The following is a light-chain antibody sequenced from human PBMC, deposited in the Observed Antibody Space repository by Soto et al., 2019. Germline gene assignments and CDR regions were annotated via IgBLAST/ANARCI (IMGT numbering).Light chain of an antibody. CDR3: QQYYSYVA. CDR2: AAS. Sequence: AIRMTQSPSSFSASTGDRVTITCRASQGISSYLAWYQQKPGKAPKLLIYAASTLQSGVPSRFSGGGSGTDFTLTISCLQSEDFATYYCQQYYSYVAFGQGTKLEIK. J-gene: IGKJ2*01. CDR1: QGISSY. V-gene: IGKV1-8*01.